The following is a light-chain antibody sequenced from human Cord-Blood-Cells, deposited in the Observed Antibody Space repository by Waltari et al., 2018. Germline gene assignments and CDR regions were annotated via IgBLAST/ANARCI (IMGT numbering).Light chain of an antibody. CDR3: QSYDSSLSAYV. V-gene: IGLV1-40*01. CDR2: GNN. Sequence: QSVLTQPPSVSGAPGQRVTISCPGSSSNIGAGYDVRWYQQLPGTAPKLLIYGNNNRPSGVPDRFSGSKSGTSASLAITGLQAEDEADYYCQSYDSSLSAYVFGTGTKVTVL. CDR1: SSNIGAGYD. J-gene: IGLJ1*01.